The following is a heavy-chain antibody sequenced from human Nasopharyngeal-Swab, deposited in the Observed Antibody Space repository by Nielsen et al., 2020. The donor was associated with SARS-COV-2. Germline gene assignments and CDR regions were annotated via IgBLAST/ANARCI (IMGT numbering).Heavy chain of an antibody. D-gene: IGHD6-19*01. J-gene: IGHJ6*02. V-gene: IGHV1-2*06. CDR2: INPNSGGT. CDR3: ARDPTSVAGTGDYYYGMDV. CDR1: GYTFTGYY. Sequence: ASVKVSCKASGYTFTGYYMHWVRQAPGQGLEWMGRINPNSGGTNYAQKLQGRVTMTRDTSISTAYMTLSRLRSDDTAVYYCARDPTSVAGTGDYYYGMDVWGQGTTVTVSS.